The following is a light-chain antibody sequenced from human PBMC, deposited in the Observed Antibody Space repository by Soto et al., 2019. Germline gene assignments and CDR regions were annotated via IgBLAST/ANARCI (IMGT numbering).Light chain of an antibody. CDR2: TSS. V-gene: IGKV1-39*01. J-gene: IGKJ1*01. CDR1: QSIRNF. Sequence: DIQMTQSPSSLSASVGDRVTITCRTSQSIRNFSNWYPQKPGTVPKLLISTSSTLESGVPSRFSGGGSGTDFTLTISNLHPEDFATYFCQQNYLSPWTFGPGTRVEIK. CDR3: QQNYLSPWT.